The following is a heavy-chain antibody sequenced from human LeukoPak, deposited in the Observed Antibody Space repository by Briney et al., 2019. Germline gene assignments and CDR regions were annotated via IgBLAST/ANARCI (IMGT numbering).Heavy chain of an antibody. V-gene: IGHV3-49*03. D-gene: IGHD4-11*01. Sequence: GGCLRLSCIASGFTFGDYAMSWFRQAPGKGLEWVGFIRNKVYGGTTEYAASVKGRFTISRDDSKSILYLQMNSLKTEDTAVYYCTRGDYSNYDYWGQGTLVTVSP. CDR1: GFTFGDYA. CDR3: TRGDYSNYDY. J-gene: IGHJ4*02. CDR2: IRNKVYGGTT.